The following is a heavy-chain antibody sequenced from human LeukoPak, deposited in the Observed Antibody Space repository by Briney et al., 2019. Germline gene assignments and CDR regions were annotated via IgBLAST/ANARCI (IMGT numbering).Heavy chain of an antibody. D-gene: IGHD6-6*01. CDR1: GGSVSSSSYY. Sequence: SETLSLTCTVSGGSVSSSSYYWGWIRQPPGKGLEWIGSIYYSGSTYYNPSLKSRVTISVDTSKNQFSLKLSSVTAADTAVYYCARRIAALTFDYWGQGTLVTVSS. J-gene: IGHJ4*02. CDR2: IYYSGST. V-gene: IGHV4-39*01. CDR3: ARRIAALTFDY.